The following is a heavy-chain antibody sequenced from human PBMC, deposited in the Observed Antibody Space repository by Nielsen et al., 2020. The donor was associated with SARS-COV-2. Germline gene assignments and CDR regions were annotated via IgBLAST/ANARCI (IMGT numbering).Heavy chain of an antibody. V-gene: IGHV6-1*01. Sequence: WIRQSLSRGLEWLGRTYYRSKWYNDCAVSVKSRITINPDTSKNQFSLHLNSVTPEDTAVYYCARARGAYGDYYYYYYTDVWGKGTTVTVSS. CDR3: ARARGAYGDYYYYYYTDV. J-gene: IGHJ6*03. CDR2: TYYRSKWYN. D-gene: IGHD4-17*01.